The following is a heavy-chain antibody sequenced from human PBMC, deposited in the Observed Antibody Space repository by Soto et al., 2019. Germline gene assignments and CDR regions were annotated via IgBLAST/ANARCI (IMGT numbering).Heavy chain of an antibody. Sequence: ASVKLSCKASGYTFTGYYMHWVRQAPGQGLEWMGWINPNSGGTNYAQKFQGWVTMTRDTSISTAYMELSRLRSDDTAVYYCARGKWSDYYNHYYMDVWGKGTTVTVSS. CDR1: GYTFTGYY. J-gene: IGHJ6*03. D-gene: IGHD3-3*01. CDR2: INPNSGGT. CDR3: ARGKWSDYYNHYYMDV. V-gene: IGHV1-2*04.